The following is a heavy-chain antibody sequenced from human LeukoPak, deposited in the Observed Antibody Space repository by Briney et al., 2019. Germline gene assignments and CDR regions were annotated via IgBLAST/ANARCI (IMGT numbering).Heavy chain of an antibody. Sequence: GGSLRLSCAASGFTFSSYGMHWVRQAPGKGLEWVAVISYDGSNKYYADSVEGRFTISRDNSKNTLYLQMNSLRAEDTALYYCAKDPGPRYSSSWYYFDYWGQGTLVTVSS. CDR3: AKDPGPRYSSSWYYFDY. J-gene: IGHJ4*02. CDR2: ISYDGSNK. CDR1: GFTFSSYG. V-gene: IGHV3-30*18. D-gene: IGHD6-13*01.